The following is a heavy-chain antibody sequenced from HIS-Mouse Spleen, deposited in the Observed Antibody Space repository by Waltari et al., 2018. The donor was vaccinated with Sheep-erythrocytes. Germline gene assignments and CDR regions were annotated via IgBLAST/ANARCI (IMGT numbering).Heavy chain of an antibody. CDR1: GFTFSSYG. D-gene: IGHD5-18*01. CDR3: AKAGYSYGSPFDY. V-gene: IGHV3-30*18. Sequence: QVQLVESGGGVVQPGRSLRLSCAASGFTFSSYGMHWVRQAPGKGLEWVAVISYDVSNKYYADSVKGRFTISRDNSKNTLYLQMNSLRAEDTAVYYCAKAGYSYGSPFDYWCQGTLVTVSS. J-gene: IGHJ4*02. CDR2: ISYDVSNK.